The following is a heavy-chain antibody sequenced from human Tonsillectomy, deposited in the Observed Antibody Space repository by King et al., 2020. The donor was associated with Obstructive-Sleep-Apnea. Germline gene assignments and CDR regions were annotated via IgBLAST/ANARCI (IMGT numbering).Heavy chain of an antibody. D-gene: IGHD4-17*01. Sequence: VQLVQSGGGQVKPGGSLRLSCAASGFTFSAYSMNWVRQAPGKGLEWVSSIGTTDRYIYYADSMKGRFTISRDNAKNSLFLQMNSLRAEDTAVYYCARDLYGDYEVGRLDYWGQGTLVTVSS. CDR3: ARDLYGDYEVGRLDY. J-gene: IGHJ4*02. CDR2: IGTTDRYI. V-gene: IGHV3-21*01. CDR1: GFTFSAYS.